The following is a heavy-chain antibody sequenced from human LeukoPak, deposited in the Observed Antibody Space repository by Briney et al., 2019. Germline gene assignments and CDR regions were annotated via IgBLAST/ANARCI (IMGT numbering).Heavy chain of an antibody. Sequence: SETLSLTCAVYGGSFSGYYWSWIRQPPGKGLEWIGEINHSGSTNYNPSLKSRVTISVDTSKNQFSLKLSSVTAADTALYYCASKWYCGGDCYYQIDFWGQGTLVTVSS. D-gene: IGHD2-21*02. V-gene: IGHV4-34*01. J-gene: IGHJ4*02. CDR1: GGSFSGYY. CDR2: INHSGST. CDR3: ASKWYCGGDCYYQIDF.